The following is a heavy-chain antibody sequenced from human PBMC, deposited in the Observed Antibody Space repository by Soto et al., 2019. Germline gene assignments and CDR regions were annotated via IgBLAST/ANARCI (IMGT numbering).Heavy chain of an antibody. V-gene: IGHV1-46*03. CDR1: GYTFTSYG. CDR2: INSGNGAT. Sequence: ASVKVSCKASGYTFTSYGISWVRQAPGQGLEWMGTINSGNGATRFAQKFQGRVTMTRDTSTSTVYMELSSLRSEDTAVYYCAREVSGSYSEFDYWGQGTLVTVSS. D-gene: IGHD1-26*01. CDR3: AREVSGSYSEFDY. J-gene: IGHJ4*02.